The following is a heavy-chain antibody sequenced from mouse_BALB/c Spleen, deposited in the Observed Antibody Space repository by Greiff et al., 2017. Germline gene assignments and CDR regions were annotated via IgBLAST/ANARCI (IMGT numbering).Heavy chain of an antibody. CDR2: ISYDGSN. J-gene: IGHJ4*01. CDR3: ASGGGAMDY. Sequence: EVKLMESGPGLVKPSQSLSLTCSVTGYSITSGYYWNWIRQFPGNKLEWMGYISYDGSNNYNPSLKNRISITRDTSKNQFFLKLNSVTTEDTATYYCASGGGAMDYWGQGTSVTVSS. V-gene: IGHV3-6*02. CDR1: GYSITSGYY.